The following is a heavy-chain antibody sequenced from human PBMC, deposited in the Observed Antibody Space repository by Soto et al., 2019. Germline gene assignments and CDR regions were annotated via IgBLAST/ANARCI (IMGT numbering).Heavy chain of an antibody. D-gene: IGHD3-9*01. J-gene: IGHJ4*02. CDR3: AKSIDDILTGYLTIFDY. Sequence: GGSLRLSCAASGFTFSSYAMSWVRQAPGKGLEWVSAISGSGGSTYYADAVKGRFTISRDNSKNTLYLQMNSLRAEDTAVYYCAKSIDDILTGYLTIFDYWGQGTLVTVSS. CDR2: ISGSGGST. V-gene: IGHV3-23*01. CDR1: GFTFSSYA.